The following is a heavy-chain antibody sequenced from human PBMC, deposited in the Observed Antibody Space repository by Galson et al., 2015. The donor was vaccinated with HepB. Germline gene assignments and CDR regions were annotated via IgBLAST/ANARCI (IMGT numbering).Heavy chain of an antibody. CDR1: GYTFTSYY. Sequence: SVKVSCKASGYTFTSYYMHWVRQAPGQGLEWMGIINPSGGSTSYAQKFQGRVTMTRDTSTSTVYMELSSLRSEDTAVYYCARDRYCSGGSCHRAFDPWGQGTLVTVSS. J-gene: IGHJ5*02. CDR3: ARDRYCSGGSCHRAFDP. CDR2: INPSGGST. D-gene: IGHD2-15*01. V-gene: IGHV1-46*03.